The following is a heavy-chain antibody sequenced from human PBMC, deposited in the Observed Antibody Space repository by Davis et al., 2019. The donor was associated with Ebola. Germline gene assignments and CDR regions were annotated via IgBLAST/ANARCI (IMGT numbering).Heavy chain of an antibody. V-gene: IGHV4-59*01. CDR2: ISGSGRT. J-gene: IGHJ4*02. CDR1: GDSISRYY. Sequence: PSETLSLTCTVSGDSISRYYWSWIRQTPGKGLEWIGFISGSGRTSYNPSLKSRVTISADTSKNQFSLNLSSVTAADTAVYFCSRFGEGAYWSQGTLVTVSS. CDR3: SRFGEGAY. D-gene: IGHD2-21*01.